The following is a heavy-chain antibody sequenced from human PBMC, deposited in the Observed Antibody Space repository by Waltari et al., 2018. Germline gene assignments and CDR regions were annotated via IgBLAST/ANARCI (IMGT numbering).Heavy chain of an antibody. CDR1: GGSFSGYS. D-gene: IGHD3-10*01. V-gene: IGHV4-34*01. CDR3: ARGRRGYYYGSGSYYKPHFDY. CDR2: INHSGST. J-gene: IGHJ4*02. Sequence: QVQLQQWGAGLLKPSETLSLTCAGYGGSFSGYSWSWIRQPPGKGLEWIGEINHSGSTNYNPSLKSRVTISVDTSKNQFSLKLSSVTAADTAVYYCARGRRGYYYGSGSYYKPHFDYWGQGTLVTVSS.